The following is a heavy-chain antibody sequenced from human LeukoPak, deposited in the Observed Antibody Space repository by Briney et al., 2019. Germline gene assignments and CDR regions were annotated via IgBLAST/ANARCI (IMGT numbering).Heavy chain of an antibody. D-gene: IGHD1-26*01. CDR1: GGSISSGGYY. J-gene: IGHJ4*02. V-gene: IGHV4-31*03. Sequence: SQTLSLTCTVSGGSISSGGYYWSWIRQHPGKGLEWIGYIYYSGSTYYNPSLKSRVTISVDTSKNQFSLKLSSVTAADTAVYYCARGGGYVVDYWGQGTLVTVSS. CDR3: ARGGGYVVDY. CDR2: IYYSGST.